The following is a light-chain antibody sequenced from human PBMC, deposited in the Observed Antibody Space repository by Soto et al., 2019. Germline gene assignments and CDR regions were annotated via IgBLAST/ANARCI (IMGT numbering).Light chain of an antibody. J-gene: IGKJ1*01. CDR1: QSISTY. CDR3: QQSYGPPWT. CDR2: SAS. Sequence: DIQMTQSPSSLSASVGDRVTITCRASQSISTYLNWYQQKPGKAPEFLIYSASSLQSGVPSRFSGSGSGADFTLTINSLQPEDFATYYCQQSYGPPWTLGQGTKVDIK. V-gene: IGKV1-39*01.